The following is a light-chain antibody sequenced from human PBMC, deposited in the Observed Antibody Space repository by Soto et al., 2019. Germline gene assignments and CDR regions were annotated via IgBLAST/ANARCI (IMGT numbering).Light chain of an antibody. J-gene: IGLJ1*01. Sequence: QSALTQPASLSGSPGQSITISCTGTSSDVGGYNYVSWYQQHPGKAPKLMIYDVSNRPSGVSNRFSGSKSGNTASLTISGLQAEDEADYYCSSYTSSSTPYVFGTGTRSPS. CDR2: DVS. CDR1: SSDVGGYNY. V-gene: IGLV2-14*01. CDR3: SSYTSSSTPYV.